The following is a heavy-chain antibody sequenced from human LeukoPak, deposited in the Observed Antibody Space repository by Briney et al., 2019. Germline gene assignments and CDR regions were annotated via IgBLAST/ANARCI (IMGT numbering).Heavy chain of an antibody. Sequence: GGSLRLSCAASGFTLRRYWMSWVRQAPGKGLEWVANIKQDGSEKYYVDSVKGRFTISRDNAKNTLYLQMNSLRAEDTGVYYCAREQPYYYDSSGTALMAEIKYYFDYWGQGTLVTVSS. J-gene: IGHJ4*02. CDR3: AREQPYYYDSSGTALMAEIKYYFDY. D-gene: IGHD3-22*01. V-gene: IGHV3-7*01. CDR1: GFTLRRYW. CDR2: IKQDGSEK.